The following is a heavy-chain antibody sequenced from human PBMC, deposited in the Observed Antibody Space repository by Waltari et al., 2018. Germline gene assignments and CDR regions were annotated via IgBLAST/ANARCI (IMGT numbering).Heavy chain of an antibody. D-gene: IGHD2-2*01. CDR3: AADPHIVGVPAAMSY. Sequence: QMQLVQSGPEVKKPGTSVKVSCKASGFTFTSSAMQWVRQARGQRLEGIGWIVVGSGNTNYAQKFQERVTITRDMSTSTAYMELSSLRSEDTAVYYCAADPHIVGVPAAMSYWGQGTLVTVSS. V-gene: IGHV1-58*02. CDR1: GFTFTSSA. J-gene: IGHJ4*02. CDR2: IVVGSGNT.